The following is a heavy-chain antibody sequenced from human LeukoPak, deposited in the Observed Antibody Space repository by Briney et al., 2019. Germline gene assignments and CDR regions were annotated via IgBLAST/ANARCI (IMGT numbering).Heavy chain of an antibody. CDR2: INPSDGRA. Sequence: ASVKVSCKASGYTLTNYFIHWVRQAPGQGLEWMGIINPSDGRATYAQEFQGRVTMTRDTSTVYMDLSSLRSEDTAVYYCARESPHDYEFELWGQGTLVTVS. V-gene: IGHV1-46*01. D-gene: IGHD4-17*01. CDR1: GYTLTNYF. J-gene: IGHJ4*02. CDR3: ARESPHDYEFEL.